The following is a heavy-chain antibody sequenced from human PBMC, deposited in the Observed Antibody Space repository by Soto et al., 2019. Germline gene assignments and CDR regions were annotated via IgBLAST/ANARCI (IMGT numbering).Heavy chain of an antibody. J-gene: IGHJ6*02. CDR1: DSTFGAHT. CDR3: ARTIAGQGRGMDV. Sequence: EVQLVESGGGLVNLEGPLDFPGAASDSTFGAHTLAWAGRAQGRGLKWVGRSRNKDNSYTTEYAVSVKGRFTISRDDSKNSVYLQLNSLKTEDTAVYFCARTIAGQGRGMDVWGQGTTVIVSS. CDR2: SRNKDNSYTT. V-gene: IGHV3-72*01.